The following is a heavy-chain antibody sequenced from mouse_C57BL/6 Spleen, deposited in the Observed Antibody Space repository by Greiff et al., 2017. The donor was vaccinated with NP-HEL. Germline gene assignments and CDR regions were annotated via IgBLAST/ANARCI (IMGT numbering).Heavy chain of an antibody. V-gene: IGHV2-6-1*01. CDR3: ARHRDYYGSSPPAMDY. Sequence: QVQLKESGPGLVAPSQSLSITCTVSGFSLTSYGVYWVRQPPGKGLEWLVVIWSDGSTTYNSAPKSRLSISKDNSKSQVFLKMNRLQTDDTAMYYCARHRDYYGSSPPAMDYWGQGTSVTVSS. J-gene: IGHJ4*01. CDR1: GFSLTSYG. CDR2: IWSDGST. D-gene: IGHD1-1*01.